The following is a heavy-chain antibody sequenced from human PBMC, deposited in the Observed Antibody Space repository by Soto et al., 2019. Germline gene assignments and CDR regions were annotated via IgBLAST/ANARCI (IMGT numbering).Heavy chain of an antibody. Sequence: QVQLVQARAEVKKPGASVKVSCKASGYTFTSYDINWVRQATGQGLEWMGWMNPNSGNTGYAQKFQGRVTMTRNTSISTAYMELSSLRSEDTAVYYCARERSSGWYVDYWGQGTLVTVSS. CDR2: MNPNSGNT. D-gene: IGHD6-19*01. V-gene: IGHV1-8*01. CDR3: ARERSSGWYVDY. CDR1: GYTFTSYD. J-gene: IGHJ4*02.